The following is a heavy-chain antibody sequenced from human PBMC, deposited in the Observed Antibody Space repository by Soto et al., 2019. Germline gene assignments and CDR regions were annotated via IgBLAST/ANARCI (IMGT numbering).Heavy chain of an antibody. Sequence: QVQLVESGGGVVQPGGSLRLSCAASGFTFRNHAMHWVRQAPGKGLECLAVIAHDGSNAFYRDSVKGRFTVSRDNSKNTLYLYMTGLRSEDTGVYYCARGDREDILVVVGARPGEYGTDIWGQGTTVSDSS. CDR2: IAHDGSNA. CDR3: ARGDREDILVVVGARPGEYGTDI. CDR1: GFTFRNHA. V-gene: IGHV3-30-3*01. J-gene: IGHJ6*02. D-gene: IGHD2-15*01.